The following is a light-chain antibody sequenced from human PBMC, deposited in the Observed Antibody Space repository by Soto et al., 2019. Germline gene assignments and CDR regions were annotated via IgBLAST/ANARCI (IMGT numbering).Light chain of an antibody. CDR3: CSFAGIYTFWV. CDR2: DVS. V-gene: IGLV2-11*01. J-gene: IGLJ3*02. Sequence: QSALTQPRSVSGSPGQSVTISCTGTSSDVGDYNYVSWYQQYPGKAPKLVIYDVSKRPSGVPDRFSGSKSGNTASLTISGLQAEDEADYYCCSFAGIYTFWVFGGGTQLTVL. CDR1: SSDVGDYNY.